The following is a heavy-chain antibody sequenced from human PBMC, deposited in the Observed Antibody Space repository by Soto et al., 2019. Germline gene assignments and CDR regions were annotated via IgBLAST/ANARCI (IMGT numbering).Heavy chain of an antibody. D-gene: IGHD6-6*01. V-gene: IGHV3-23*01. CDR3: AKGGVAARTPLGV. Sequence: PGGSLRLSRAASGFTFSSYSMSWVRPAPGKGLEWVSAISGSGGSTYYADSVKGRFTISRDNSKNTLYLQMNSLRAEDTAVYYCAKGGVAARTPLGVWGKGTTVTVSS. CDR1: GFTFSSYS. CDR2: ISGSGGST. J-gene: IGHJ6*04.